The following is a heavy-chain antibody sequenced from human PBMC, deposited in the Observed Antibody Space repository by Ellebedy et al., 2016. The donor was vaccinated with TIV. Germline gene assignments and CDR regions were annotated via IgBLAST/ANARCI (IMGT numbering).Heavy chain of an antibody. CDR2: LYSDDKT. J-gene: IGHJ4*02. Sequence: GESLKISCAASGFTVSTNYMSWVRQAPGKGLEWVSVLYSDDKTYYADSVKGRFTFSRDNSRNTVSLQMSGLRAEDTAIYYCARGTQVAGSAYSLIDYWGQGTLVTVSS. CDR1: GFTVSTNY. CDR3: ARGTQVAGSAYSLIDY. V-gene: IGHV3-53*01. D-gene: IGHD6-19*01.